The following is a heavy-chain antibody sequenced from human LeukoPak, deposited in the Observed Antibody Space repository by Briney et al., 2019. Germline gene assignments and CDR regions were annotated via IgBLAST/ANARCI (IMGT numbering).Heavy chain of an antibody. D-gene: IGHD2-15*01. V-gene: IGHV1-18*01. J-gene: IGHJ4*02. Sequence: ASVKVSCKASGYTFTSYGISRVRQAPGQGLEWVGWVSAYADNTNYVQKLQGRVTMTTDTSTSTAYMELRSLRSDDTAVYYCARDCIGCHGFDYWGQGTLVTVSS. CDR3: ARDCIGCHGFDY. CDR2: VSAYADNT. CDR1: GYTFTSYG.